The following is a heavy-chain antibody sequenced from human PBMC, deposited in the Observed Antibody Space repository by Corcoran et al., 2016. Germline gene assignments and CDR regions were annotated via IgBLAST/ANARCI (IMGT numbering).Heavy chain of an antibody. D-gene: IGHD3-10*01. J-gene: IGHJ6*02. CDR2: ICHRGST. CDR1: GGPVSDYY. V-gene: IGHV4-34*01. CDR3: EGGRGTYYGSGSYYSVDYYGMDV. Sequence: QVQLQQWGAGLLPPSETLSLSCAVYGGPVSDYYWSWLRQPPGNGLEWIGEICHRGSTNYNPSLRSRVLISRDTSNNQFSLKLSSLTAADTAVYYCEGGRGTYYGSGSYYSVDYYGMDVWGQGTGVTVSS.